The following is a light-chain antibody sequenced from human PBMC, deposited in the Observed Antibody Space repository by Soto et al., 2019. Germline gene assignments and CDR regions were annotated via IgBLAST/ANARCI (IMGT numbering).Light chain of an antibody. CDR3: CSYAGSSTFDVV. CDR2: EGS. V-gene: IGLV2-23*03. CDR1: SSDVGSYNL. J-gene: IGLJ2*01. Sequence: QSALTQPASVSGSPGQSITISCTGTSSDVGSYNLVSWYQQHPGKAPKLMIYEGSKRPSGVSNRFSGSKSGNTASLTISGRQDEDEADYYCCSYAGSSTFDVVFGGGTKLTVL.